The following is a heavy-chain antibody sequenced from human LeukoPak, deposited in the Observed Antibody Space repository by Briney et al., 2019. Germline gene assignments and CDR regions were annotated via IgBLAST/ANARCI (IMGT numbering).Heavy chain of an antibody. CDR1: GGSFTGYY. CDR3: ARMSHCSSTSCYGYYYYYFMDV. J-gene: IGHJ6*03. CDR2: IRDHGGT. V-gene: IGHV4-34*01. Sequence: SETLSLTCDIYGGSFTGYYWSWIRQPPGMGLEWIREIRDHGGTNYNPSLKSRVTISGDTSKSQFSLKLSSVTAADTAVYYCARMSHCSSTSCYGYYYYYFMDVWGKGTTVTVSS. D-gene: IGHD2-2*01.